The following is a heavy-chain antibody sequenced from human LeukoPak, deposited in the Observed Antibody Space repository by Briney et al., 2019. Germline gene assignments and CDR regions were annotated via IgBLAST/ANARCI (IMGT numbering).Heavy chain of an antibody. CDR1: GYTLTELS. Sequence: GASVTLSFTVSGYTLTELSMHWVRQAPGKGLEWMGGFDPEDGETIYAKKFQGRVTMTEDTSTDTAYMELSSLRSEDTAVYYCATTRRERITMIVVGAFDIWGQGTMVTVSS. V-gene: IGHV1-24*01. CDR2: FDPEDGET. CDR3: ATTRRERITMIVVGAFDI. D-gene: IGHD3-22*01. J-gene: IGHJ3*02.